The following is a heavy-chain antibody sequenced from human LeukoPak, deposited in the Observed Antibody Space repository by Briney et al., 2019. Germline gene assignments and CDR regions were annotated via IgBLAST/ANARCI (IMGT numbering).Heavy chain of an antibody. CDR2: ISSSSSYI. V-gene: IGHV3-21*01. J-gene: IGHJ6*03. D-gene: IGHD3-22*01. Sequence: PGGSLRLSCAASGFTFSSYSMNWVRQAPGKGLEWVSSISSSSSYIYYADSVKGRFTISRDKAKNSLYLQMNSLGAEDTAGYYCARARMIAEMDYYYYMDVWGKGTTVTVSS. CDR3: ARARMIAEMDYYYYMDV. CDR1: GFTFSSYS.